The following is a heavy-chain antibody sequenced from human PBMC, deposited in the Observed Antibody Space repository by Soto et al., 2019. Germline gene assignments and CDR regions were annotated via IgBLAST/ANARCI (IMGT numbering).Heavy chain of an antibody. CDR1: GFTFSSYG. J-gene: IGHJ6*02. CDR2: ISYDGSNE. D-gene: IGHD5-18*01. CDR3: AKVRLDVDTAMKSPYYYYSMDV. Sequence: AGGSLRLSCAASGFTFSSYGMHWVRQAPGKGLEWVAVISYDGSNEYYADSVKGRFTISRDNSKNTLYLQMNSLRAEDTALYYCAKVRLDVDTAMKSPYYYYSMDVWGQGTTVTVSS. V-gene: IGHV3-30*18.